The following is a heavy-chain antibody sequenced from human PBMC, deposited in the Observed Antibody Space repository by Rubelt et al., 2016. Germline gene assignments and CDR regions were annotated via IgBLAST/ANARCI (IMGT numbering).Heavy chain of an antibody. Sequence: QVQLVESGGGAVQPGRSLRLSCTTSGFPFASYGMHWVRQAPGMGLEWVSVLYSGGAAYYAGSVKGRFTIPRDNAKKSLYLQMKSRGAEDTAVEYCARSLGVGVGYWGQGTLVTVSS. CDR2: LYSGGAA. V-gene: IGHV3-NL1*01. J-gene: IGHJ4*02. D-gene: IGHD1-26*01. CDR1: GFPFASYG. CDR3: ARSLGVGVGY.